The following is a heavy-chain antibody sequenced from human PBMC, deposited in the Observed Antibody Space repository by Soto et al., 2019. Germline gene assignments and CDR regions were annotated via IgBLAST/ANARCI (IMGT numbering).Heavy chain of an antibody. CDR2: IIPIFGTP. Sequence: SVKVSCKASGGTFSTYTFSWVRQAPGQGLEWMGRIIPIFGTPYYAQKFQGRFTITADKSTSTVYMELSSLGSDDTAVYFCARGLECRGYCLDKPTWFGPWGQGTLVTVSS. V-gene: IGHV1-69*06. CDR1: GGTFSTYT. D-gene: IGHD2-15*01. J-gene: IGHJ5*02. CDR3: ARGLECRGYCLDKPTWFGP.